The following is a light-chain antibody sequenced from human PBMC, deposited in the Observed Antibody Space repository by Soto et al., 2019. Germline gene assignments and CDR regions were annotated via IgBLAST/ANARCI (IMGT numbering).Light chain of an antibody. V-gene: IGKV1-39*01. CDR3: QQSYSSPPT. CDR1: QSISSW. Sequence: DIQITQSPSTLSASVGDRVTITCRASQSISSWLAWYQQKPGKAPKLLIFAASSLQSGVPSRFSGSRSGPDFTLTISSLQPEDFAPYYCQQSYSSPPTFGQGTKVDIK. J-gene: IGKJ1*01. CDR2: AAS.